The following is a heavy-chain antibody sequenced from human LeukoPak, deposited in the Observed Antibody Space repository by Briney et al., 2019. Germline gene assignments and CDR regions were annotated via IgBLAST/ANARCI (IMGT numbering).Heavy chain of an antibody. CDR2: IYTSGST. CDR1: GGSISSGSYY. J-gene: IGHJ4*02. V-gene: IGHV4-61*02. D-gene: IGHD3-3*01. Sequence: PSETLPLTRTVSGGSISSGSYYWSWIRQPAGKGLEWIGRIYTSGSTNYNPSLKSRFTISVDTPKNQFSLKLSSVTAADTAVYYCARAGDFWSGYYVDYWGQGTLVTVSS. CDR3: ARAGDFWSGYYVDY.